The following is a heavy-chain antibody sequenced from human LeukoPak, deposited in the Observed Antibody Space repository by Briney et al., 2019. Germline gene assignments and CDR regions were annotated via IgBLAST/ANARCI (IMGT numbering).Heavy chain of an antibody. CDR2: IYYSGST. D-gene: IGHD3-22*01. CDR3: ARDSSGYSTVDH. CDR1: GGSISSGDYY. Sequence: SETLSLTCTVSGGSISSGDYYWSWIRQPPGKGLEWIGYIYYSGSTYYNPSLKSRVTISVDTSKNLFSLKLSSVTAADTAVYYCARDSSGYSTVDHWGQGTLVTVSS. V-gene: IGHV4-30-4*01. J-gene: IGHJ4*02.